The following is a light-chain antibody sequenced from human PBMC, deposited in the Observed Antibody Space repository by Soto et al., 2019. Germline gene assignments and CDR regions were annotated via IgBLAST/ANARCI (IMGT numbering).Light chain of an antibody. CDR2: KAS. CDR3: QEYNTHSRYT. V-gene: IGKV1-5*03. Sequence: DIQMTQSPSTLSASVGARVSITCRASQSISGWLAWYQQKPGKAPKLLIYKASSLESGVPSRFSGSGSGTEFTLTISCLQPDDFATYYCQEYNTHSRYTFGQGTKLEIK. J-gene: IGKJ2*01. CDR1: QSISGW.